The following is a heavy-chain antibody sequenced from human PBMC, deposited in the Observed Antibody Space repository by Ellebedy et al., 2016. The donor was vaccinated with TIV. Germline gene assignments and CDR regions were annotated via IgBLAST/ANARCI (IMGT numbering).Heavy chain of an antibody. D-gene: IGHD3-9*01. CDR1: GFTFSTYW. Sequence: GESLKISCAASGFTFSTYWMHWVRQTPGQGLVWVARINNNGRTINYADSVKGRFTISRDNAKNTLYLEMSSLRVDDTAVYYCARQFDQTARWGQGTLVIVSS. CDR2: INNNGRTI. J-gene: IGHJ4*02. V-gene: IGHV3-74*01. CDR3: ARQFDQTAR.